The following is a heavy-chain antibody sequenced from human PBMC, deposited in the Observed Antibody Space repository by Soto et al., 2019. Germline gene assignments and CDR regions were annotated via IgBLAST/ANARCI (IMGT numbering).Heavy chain of an antibody. CDR1: GGSVSSGSYY. CDR2: IYHTGST. J-gene: IGHJ4*01. Sequence: QLQLQESGPGLVKPSETLSLTCTVSGGSVSSGSYYWSWIRQPPGKVLEWIGYIYHTGSTNYNPSLKSRVTISIDTSKNQYSLKVMFVTAADTAVYYCARDPDWGTSSGFDYWGHGTLVNVSS. D-gene: IGHD3-16*01. CDR3: ARDPDWGTSSGFDY. V-gene: IGHV4-61*01.